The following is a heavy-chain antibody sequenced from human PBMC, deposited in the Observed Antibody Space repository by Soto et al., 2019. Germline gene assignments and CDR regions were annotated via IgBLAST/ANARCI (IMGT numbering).Heavy chain of an antibody. J-gene: IGHJ6*02. D-gene: IGHD6-13*01. V-gene: IGHV1-69*01. CDR2: SIPIFGTA. Sequence: QVQLVQSGAEVKKPGSSVKVSCKASGGTFSSYAISWVRQAPGQGLEWMGGSIPIFGTANYAQKFQGRVTLTADESTSTAYMELSSLRSEATAVYYCARGAAGSLYYYGMDVWGQGTPVTVSS. CDR1: GGTFSSYA. CDR3: ARGAAGSLYYYGMDV.